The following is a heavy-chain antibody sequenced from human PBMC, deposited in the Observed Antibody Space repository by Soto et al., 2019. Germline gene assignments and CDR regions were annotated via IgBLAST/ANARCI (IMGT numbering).Heavy chain of an antibody. CDR1: GFTFDDYA. J-gene: IGHJ4*02. CDR3: AKGSYMIVVVTPDY. D-gene: IGHD3-22*01. Sequence: EVQLVESGGGLVQPGRSLRLSCAASGFTFDDYAMHWVRQAPGKGLEWVSGISGSGGSTYYADSVKGRFTISRDNSKNTLYLQMNSLRAEDTAVYYCAKGSYMIVVVTPDYWGQGTLVTVSS. V-gene: IGHV3-23*04. CDR2: ISGSGGST.